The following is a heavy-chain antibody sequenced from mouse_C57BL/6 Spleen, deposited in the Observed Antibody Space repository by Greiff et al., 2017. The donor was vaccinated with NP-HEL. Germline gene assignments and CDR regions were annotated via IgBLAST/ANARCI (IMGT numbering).Heavy chain of an antibody. CDR3: VYGSSLYYFDY. V-gene: IGHV1-81*01. Sequence: QVQLKQSGAELARPGASVKLSCKASGYTFTSYGISWVKQRTGQGLEWIGEIYPRSGNTYYNEKFKGKATLTADKSSSTAYMELRSLTSEDSAVYFCVYGSSLYYFDYWGQGTTLTVSS. CDR2: IYPRSGNT. D-gene: IGHD1-1*01. CDR1: GYTFTSYG. J-gene: IGHJ2*01.